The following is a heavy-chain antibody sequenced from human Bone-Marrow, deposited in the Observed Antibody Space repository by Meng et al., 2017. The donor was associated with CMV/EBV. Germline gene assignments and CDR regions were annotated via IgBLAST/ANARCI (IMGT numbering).Heavy chain of an antibody. V-gene: IGHV4-59*01. CDR2: IYYSGST. CDR3: ARNRLSGPTLDY. Sequence: GSLRLSCTVSGGSISSYYWSWIRQPPGKGLEWIGYIYYSGSTNYNPSLKSRVTISVDTSKNQFSLKLSSVTAADTAVYYCARNRLSGPTLDYWGQGTLVTVYS. J-gene: IGHJ4*02. CDR1: GGSISSYY. D-gene: IGHD6-19*01.